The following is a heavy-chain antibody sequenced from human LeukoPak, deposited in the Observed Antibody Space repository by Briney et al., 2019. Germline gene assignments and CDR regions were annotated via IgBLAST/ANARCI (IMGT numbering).Heavy chain of an antibody. D-gene: IGHD3-22*01. CDR1: GFTFSSYA. V-gene: IGHV3-23*01. CDR3: AKDYYYDSSGYSRRYNWFDP. J-gene: IGHJ5*02. CDR2: ISGSGGST. Sequence: GGSLRLSCAASGFTFSSYAMSWVRQAPGKGLEWVSAISGSGGSTYYADSVKGRFTISRDNSKNTLYLQMNSLRAEDTAVYYCAKDYYYDSSGYSRRYNWFDPWGQGTLVTVSS.